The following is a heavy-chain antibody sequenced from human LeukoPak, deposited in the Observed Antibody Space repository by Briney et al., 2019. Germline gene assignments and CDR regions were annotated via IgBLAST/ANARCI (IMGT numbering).Heavy chain of an antibody. CDR2: IYYSGST. CDR1: GGSISSYY. J-gene: IGHJ6*02. CDR3: ASRPYYHYGMDV. V-gene: IGHV4-59*01. Sequence: SEPLSLTCTVSGGSISSYYWSWIRKPPGKGLEWIGYIYYSGSTNYNPSLKSRVTISVDTSKNQFSLKLSSVTAADTAVYYCASRPYYHYGMDVWGQGTTVTVSS.